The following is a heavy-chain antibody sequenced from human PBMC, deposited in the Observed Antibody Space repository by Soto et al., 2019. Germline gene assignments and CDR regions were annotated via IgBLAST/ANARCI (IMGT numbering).Heavy chain of an antibody. CDR3: ATGVIWIGYFTVDS. V-gene: IGHV1-69*13. Sequence: AVKVSCKASGGSFGNSAINWVRQTPGQGLEWLGGFIPVYRTLNYAQKFQGRVTITADESTGTAYMTLSSLASNDTAVYYCATGVIWIGYFTVDSWGQGTRVTVSS. J-gene: IGHJ4*02. D-gene: IGHD3-3*01. CDR2: FIPVYRTL. CDR1: GGSFGNSA.